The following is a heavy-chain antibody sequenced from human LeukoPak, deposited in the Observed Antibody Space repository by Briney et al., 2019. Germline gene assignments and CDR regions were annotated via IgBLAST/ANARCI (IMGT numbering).Heavy chain of an antibody. D-gene: IGHD6-13*01. CDR3: ASSSSSWSDHFDY. V-gene: IGHV4-34*01. J-gene: IGHJ4*02. CDR2: INHVGST. Sequence: PSETLSLTCAVYGGSFSGYFWSWIRQPPGKGLEWIGEINHVGSTYYNPSLKSRVTISVDTSKNQFSLKLSSVTAADTAVYYCASSSSSWSDHFDYWGQGTLVTVPS. CDR1: GGSFSGYF.